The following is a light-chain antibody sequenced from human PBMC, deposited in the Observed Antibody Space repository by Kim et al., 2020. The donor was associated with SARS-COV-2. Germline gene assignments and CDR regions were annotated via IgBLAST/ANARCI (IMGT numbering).Light chain of an antibody. CDR2: LGS. J-gene: IGKJ2*01. V-gene: IGKV2-28*01. Sequence: DIVMTRSPPSLPVTPGEPASISCRSSQSLLYSNGYNYLDWYLQKPGQSPQLLIYLGSNRASGVPDRFSGSGSGTDFTLKISRVEAKDVGVYYCFQSLQVPRTFGQGTKLEI. CDR3: FQSLQVPRT. CDR1: QSLLYSNGYNY.